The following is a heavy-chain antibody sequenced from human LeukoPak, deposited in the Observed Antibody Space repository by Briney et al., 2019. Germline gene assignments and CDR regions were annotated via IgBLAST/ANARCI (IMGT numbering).Heavy chain of an antibody. V-gene: IGHV3-23*01. CDR2: ISGSGGST. Sequence: GGSLRLSCAASGFTFSSYAMSWVRQAPGKGLEWASAISGSGGSTYYADSVKGRFTISRDNSKNTLYLQMNSLRAEDTAVYYCATSTSGWYRGPFDYWGQGTLVTVSS. CDR3: ATSTSGWYRGPFDY. CDR1: GFTFSSYA. D-gene: IGHD6-19*01. J-gene: IGHJ4*02.